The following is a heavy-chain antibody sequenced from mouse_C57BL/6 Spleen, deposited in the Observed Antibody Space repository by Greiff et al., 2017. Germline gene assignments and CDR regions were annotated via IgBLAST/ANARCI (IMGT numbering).Heavy chain of an antibody. CDR3: ARYTEDWYYFDY. CDR2: IRNKANGYTT. CDR1: GFTFTDYY. D-gene: IGHD4-1*01. V-gene: IGHV7-3*01. Sequence: EVKLVESGGGLVQPGGSLSLSCAASGFTFTDYYMSWVRQPPGKALEWLGFIRNKANGYTTEYSASVKGRFTISRDNSQSILYLQMNALRAEDSATYYCARYTEDWYYFDYWGQGTTLTVSS. J-gene: IGHJ2*01.